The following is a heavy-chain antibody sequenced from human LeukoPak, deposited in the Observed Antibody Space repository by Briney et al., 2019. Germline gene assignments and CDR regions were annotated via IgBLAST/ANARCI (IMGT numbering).Heavy chain of an antibody. D-gene: IGHD6-13*01. CDR1: GYTFTGYY. Sequence: ASVKVSCKASGYTFTGYYMHWVRQAPGQGLEWMGWTNPNSGGTNYAQKFQGRVTMTRDTSISTAYMELSRLRSDDTAVYYCARVVAAAGTGGLLPNDYWGQGTLVTVSS. CDR3: ARVVAAAGTGGLLPNDY. J-gene: IGHJ4*02. CDR2: TNPNSGGT. V-gene: IGHV1-2*02.